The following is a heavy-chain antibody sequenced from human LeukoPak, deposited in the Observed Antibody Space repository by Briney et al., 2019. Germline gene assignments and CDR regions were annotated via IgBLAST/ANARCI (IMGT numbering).Heavy chain of an antibody. CDR2: TYYRSTWYN. V-gene: IGHV6-1*01. D-gene: IGHD6-6*01. J-gene: IGHJ4*02. CDR3: ARDLSLAMFD. Sequence: SQTLSLTCGISGDSVSSNSAAWNWIRQSPSRGLEWLGSTYYRSTWYNDYAVSVKSRISINPDTSKNQFALHLNSVTPEDTAVYYCARDLSLAMFDWGQGTLVTVSS. CDR1: GDSVSSNSAA.